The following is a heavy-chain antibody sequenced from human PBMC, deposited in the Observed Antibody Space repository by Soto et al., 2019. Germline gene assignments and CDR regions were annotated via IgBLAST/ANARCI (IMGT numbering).Heavy chain of an antibody. CDR2: ISAYNGKT. D-gene: IGHD6-19*01. CDR1: GYPFTSYG. CDR3: ARDRLIAVTGLLHY. V-gene: IGHV1-18*01. Sequence: QVQLVQSGAEVKKPGASVKVSCKTSGYPFTSYGINWVRQAPGQGPEWMGWISAYNGKTSYTQKFQGRVTMTTDTSTSTVYMELRRLRSDDTAVYYCARDRLIAVTGLLHYWGQGTLVTVSP. J-gene: IGHJ4*02.